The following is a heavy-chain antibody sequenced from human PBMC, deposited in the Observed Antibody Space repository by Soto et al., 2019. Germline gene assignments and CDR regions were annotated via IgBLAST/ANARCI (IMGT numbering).Heavy chain of an antibody. Sequence: QVQLVQSGAEVKKPGSSVKVSCKASGGTFSSYAISWVRQAPGQGLEWMGGIIPIFGTADYAQKFQGRVRITADESTSTAYMELSSLRPEDTAVYYCASVETQRYSYGMDVWGQGTTVTVSS. CDR3: ASVETQRYSYGMDV. J-gene: IGHJ6*02. D-gene: IGHD2-15*01. CDR2: IIPIFGTA. CDR1: GGTFSSYA. V-gene: IGHV1-69*12.